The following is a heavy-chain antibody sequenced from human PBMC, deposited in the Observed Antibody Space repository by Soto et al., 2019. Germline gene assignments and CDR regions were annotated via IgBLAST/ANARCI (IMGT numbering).Heavy chain of an antibody. Sequence: QVQLQESGPGLVKPSQTLSLTCSVSGGSISSGDYYWSWIRQPPGMGLEWIGYIYSSGVTYCNPSLKSRVTLSLDTSKNQISLKLSSVTAADTAIYYCARRAPNYDGSWPHCFDPWGQGTLVTVSS. D-gene: IGHD3-22*01. CDR1: GGSISSGDYY. CDR2: IYSSGVT. CDR3: ARRAPNYDGSWPHCFDP. V-gene: IGHV4-30-4*01. J-gene: IGHJ5*02.